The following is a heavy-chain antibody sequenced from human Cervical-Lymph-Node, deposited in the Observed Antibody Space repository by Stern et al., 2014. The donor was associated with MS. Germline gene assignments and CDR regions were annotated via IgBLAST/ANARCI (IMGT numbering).Heavy chain of an antibody. Sequence: QVQLQESGPGLVKPSQTLSLTCTVSGASISSGHNFWTWIRQLPGKGLEWIGYLYDGEITYYKPSLKSRVTISVDTSKNQFSLKLTSVTAADTAVYYCARDRNPRGRTHQYYGMDVWGQGTTVTVSS. J-gene: IGHJ6*02. V-gene: IGHV4-31*03. CDR1: GASISSGHNF. CDR3: ARDRNPRGRTHQYYGMDV. D-gene: IGHD3-10*01. CDR2: LYDGEIT.